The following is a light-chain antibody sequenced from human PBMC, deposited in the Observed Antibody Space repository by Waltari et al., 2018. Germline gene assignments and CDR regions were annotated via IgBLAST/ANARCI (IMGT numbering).Light chain of an antibody. CDR2: AAS. J-gene: IGKJ1*01. CDR3: QQSYSTPPWT. Sequence: DIQMTQSPSSLSASVGDRVTITCRASQSISSYLNWYQQKPGKAPKLLIYAASSLQSGGPSRVSGSGSGTDFTLTISSLQPEDFATYYCQQSYSTPPWTFGQGTKVEIK. V-gene: IGKV1-39*01. CDR1: QSISSY.